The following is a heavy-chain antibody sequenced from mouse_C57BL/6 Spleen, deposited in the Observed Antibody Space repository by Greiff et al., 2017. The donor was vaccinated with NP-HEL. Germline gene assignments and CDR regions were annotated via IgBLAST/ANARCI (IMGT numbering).Heavy chain of an antibody. Sequence: VQLQQPGAELVRPGTSVKLSCKASGYTFTSYWMHWVKQRPGQGLEWIGVIDPSDSYTNYNQKFKGKATLTVDTSSSNAYMQLSSLTSEDSAVYYCARGRGNYYAMDYWGQGTSVTVSS. CDR1: GYTFTSYW. J-gene: IGHJ4*01. CDR3: ARGRGNYYAMDY. V-gene: IGHV1-59*01. D-gene: IGHD2-1*01. CDR2: IDPSDSYT.